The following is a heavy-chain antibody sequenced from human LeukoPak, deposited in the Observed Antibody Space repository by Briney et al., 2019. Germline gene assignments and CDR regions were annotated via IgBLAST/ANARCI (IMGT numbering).Heavy chain of an antibody. CDR1: GGSISSYY. V-gene: IGHV4-4*07. J-gene: IGHJ4*02. Sequence: PSETLSLTCTVSGGSISSYYWSWIRQPAGKGLESIGHISTSGSTNYNPSLKSRVTISVDTSKNQFSLKLSSVTAADTAVYYCARHLRTTLFRGVIQGSLGVFDYWGQGALVTVSS. D-gene: IGHD3-10*01. CDR2: ISTSGST. CDR3: ARHLRTTLFRGVIQGSLGVFDY.